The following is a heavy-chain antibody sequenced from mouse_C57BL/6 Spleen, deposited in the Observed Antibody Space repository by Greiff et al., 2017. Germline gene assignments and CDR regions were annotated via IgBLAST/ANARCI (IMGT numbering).Heavy chain of an antibody. CDR3: AREGEVTTVVATDFDY. CDR1: GYTFTSYW. CDR2: IHPNSGST. Sequence: QVQLQQPGAELVKPGASVKLSCKASGYTFTSYWMHWVKQRPGQGLEWIGMIHPNSGSTNYNEKFKSKATLTVDKASSTAYMQLSSLTSEDSAVYYCAREGEVTTVVATDFDYWGQGTTLTVSS. V-gene: IGHV1-64*01. D-gene: IGHD1-1*01. J-gene: IGHJ2*01.